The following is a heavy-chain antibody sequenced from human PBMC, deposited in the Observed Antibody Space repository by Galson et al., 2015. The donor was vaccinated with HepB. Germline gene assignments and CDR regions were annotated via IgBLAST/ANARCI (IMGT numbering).Heavy chain of an antibody. V-gene: IGHV3-23*01. CDR1: GFTFRNYA. D-gene: IGHD6-19*01. J-gene: IGHJ4*02. Sequence: SLRLSCAASGFTFRNYAMSWVRQAPGKGLGWVSAITPSGDDTYSADSVKGRFTISRDNSKNTLFLQKTGLTADDTAIYYCARVHPAYTSGWYRQALYYFDSWGQGTLVTVSS. CDR2: ITPSGDDT. CDR3: ARVHPAYTSGWYRQALYYFDS.